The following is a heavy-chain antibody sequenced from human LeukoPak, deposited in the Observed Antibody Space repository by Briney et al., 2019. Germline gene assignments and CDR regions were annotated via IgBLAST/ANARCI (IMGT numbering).Heavy chain of an antibody. V-gene: IGHV4-59*08. CDR1: GGSISSYY. D-gene: IGHD6-13*01. Sequence: SETLSLTCTVSGGSISSYYWSWIRQPPGKGLEWIGYIYYSGSTNYNPSLKSRVTISVDTSKNQFSLKLSSVTAADTAVYYCARRSSSWSPFDSWGQGTLVTVSS. J-gene: IGHJ4*02. CDR2: IYYSGST. CDR3: ARRSSSWSPFDS.